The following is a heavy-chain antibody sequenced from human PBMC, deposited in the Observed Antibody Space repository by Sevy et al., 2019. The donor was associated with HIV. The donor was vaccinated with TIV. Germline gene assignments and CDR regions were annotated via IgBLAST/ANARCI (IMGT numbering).Heavy chain of an antibody. CDR2: IIPIFGTA. CDR1: GGTFSSYA. Sequence: ASVKVSCKASGGTFSSYAISWVRQAPGQGLEWMGGIIPIFGTANYAQKFQGRVTITADESTSTAYMELSSLRSEDMAVYYCARRTAGSNYYYGMDVWGQGTTVTVSS. CDR3: ARRTAGSNYYYGMDV. D-gene: IGHD6-13*01. J-gene: IGHJ6*02. V-gene: IGHV1-69*13.